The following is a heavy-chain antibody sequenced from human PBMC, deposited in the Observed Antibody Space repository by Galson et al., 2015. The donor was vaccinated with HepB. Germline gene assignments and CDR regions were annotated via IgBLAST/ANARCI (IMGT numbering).Heavy chain of an antibody. J-gene: IGHJ3*02. V-gene: IGHV3-69-1*01. CDR2: ISSSSTI. CDR1: GFTFSDYY. D-gene: IGHD2-15*01. CDR3: ARSSSWSSGGSCYSVPNAFDI. Sequence: SLRLSCAASGFTFSDYYMNWVRQAPGKGLEWVSSISSSSTIYSADSVKGRFTISRDNAKNSLYLQMNSLRAEDTAVYYCARSSSWSSGGSCYSVPNAFDIWGQGTMVTVSS.